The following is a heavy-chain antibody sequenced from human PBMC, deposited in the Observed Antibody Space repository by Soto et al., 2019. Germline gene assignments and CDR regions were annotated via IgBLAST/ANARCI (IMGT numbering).Heavy chain of an antibody. CDR3: VHSRCGGDCLQSYSSHYYYGMDI. CDR1: GFSLSTGGMG. Sequence: QITLKESGPPLVKPTQTLTRTCTFSGFSLSTGGMGVGWIRQPPGKALEWLALIYWDGDRRYSPSLMNRLTIAKDTSKNQVVLTMTNMDPVDTATYYCVHSRCGGDCLQSYSSHYYYGMDIWGQGTTVTVSS. D-gene: IGHD2-21*02. V-gene: IGHV2-5*02. CDR2: IYWDGDR. J-gene: IGHJ6*02.